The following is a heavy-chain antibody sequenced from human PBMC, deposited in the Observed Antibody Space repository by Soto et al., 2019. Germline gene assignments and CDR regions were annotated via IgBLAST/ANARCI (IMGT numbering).Heavy chain of an antibody. CDR1: GGSISSYY. D-gene: IGHD3-10*01. CDR2: IYYSGCT. Sequence: QVQLQESGPGLVKPSETLSLTCTVSGGSISSYYWSWIRQPPGKGLEWIGYIYYSGCTNYNPSLKRRVTISVDTSKNEFSLKLSSVTAADTAVYYCVRVWGGAFDIWGQGTMVTVSS. CDR3: VRVWGGAFDI. J-gene: IGHJ3*02. V-gene: IGHV4-59*01.